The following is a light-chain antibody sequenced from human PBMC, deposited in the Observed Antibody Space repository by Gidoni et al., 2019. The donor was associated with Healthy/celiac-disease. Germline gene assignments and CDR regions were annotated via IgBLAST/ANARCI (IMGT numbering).Light chain of an antibody. Sequence: DILLSQSPSFLAASAGDRVTITCRASQGISSYLAWYQQKPGKAPKLLIYAASTLHSGVPSRFSGSGSGTEFTRTIGSLQPEDFATYYCQQLNSYPLFGPXTKVDIK. CDR3: QQLNSYPL. CDR1: QGISSY. V-gene: IGKV1-9*01. CDR2: AAS. J-gene: IGKJ3*01.